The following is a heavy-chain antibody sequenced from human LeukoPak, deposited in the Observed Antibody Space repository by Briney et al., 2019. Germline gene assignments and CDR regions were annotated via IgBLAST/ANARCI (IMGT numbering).Heavy chain of an antibody. J-gene: IGHJ6*03. CDR1: GFTFSSYA. V-gene: IGHV3-23*01. Sequence: PGGSLRLSCAASGFTFSSYAMSWVRQAPGKGLEWVSAISGSGGSTYYADSVKGRFTISRDNSKNTLYLQMNSLRAEDTAVYYCAKVGCGYSYGVPLYYYYMDVWGKGTTVTVSS. CDR3: AKVGCGYSYGVPLYYYYMDV. D-gene: IGHD5-18*01. CDR2: ISGSGGST.